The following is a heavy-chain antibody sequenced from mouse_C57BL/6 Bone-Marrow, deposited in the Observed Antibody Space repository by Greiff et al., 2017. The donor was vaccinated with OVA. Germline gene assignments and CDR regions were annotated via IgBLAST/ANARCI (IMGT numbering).Heavy chain of an antibody. D-gene: IGHD3-3*01. CDR1: GFTFSSYA. CDR3: AREGRAYFDY. J-gene: IGHJ2*01. CDR2: ISDGGSYT. V-gene: IGHV5-4*01. Sequence: EVMLVESGGGLVKPGGSLKLSCAASGFTFSSYAMSWVRQTPEKRLEWVATISDGGSYTYSPDNVTGRFTISRDNAKNNRYLQMSHLKSEDTAMYYCAREGRAYFDYWGQGTTLTVSS.